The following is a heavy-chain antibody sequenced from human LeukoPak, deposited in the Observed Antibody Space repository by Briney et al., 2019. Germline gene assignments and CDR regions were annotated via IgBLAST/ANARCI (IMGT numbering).Heavy chain of an antibody. CDR1: GGSISSSSYY. V-gene: IGHV4-39*01. D-gene: IGHD6-19*01. Sequence: SETLSLTCTVSGGSISSSSYYWGWIRQPPGKGLEWNGSIYYSGSTYYNPSLKSRVTISVDTSKNQFSLKLSSVTAADTAVYYCARLAYSSGWIDYWGQGTLVTVSS. CDR3: ARLAYSSGWIDY. CDR2: IYYSGST. J-gene: IGHJ4*02.